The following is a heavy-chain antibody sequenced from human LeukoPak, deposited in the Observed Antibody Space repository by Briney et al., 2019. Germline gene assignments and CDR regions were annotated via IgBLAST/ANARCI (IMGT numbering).Heavy chain of an antibody. J-gene: IGHJ4*02. CDR1: GFPFSSYS. Sequence: PGGSLSLSCAVSGFPFSSYSMNWVRQAPGKGLEWVSYISASGSNIYYLDAVKGRFTVSRDNAMNSLFLQMDRPRAEDTAIYYCVRVNGTYFPFWGQGTPVTVSS. CDR3: VRVNGTYFPF. V-gene: IGHV3-48*01. CDR2: ISASGSNI.